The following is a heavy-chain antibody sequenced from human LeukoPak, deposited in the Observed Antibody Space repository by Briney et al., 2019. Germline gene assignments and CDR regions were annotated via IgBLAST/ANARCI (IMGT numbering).Heavy chain of an antibody. CDR1: GFTFSNYW. CDR2: INKDGSEI. Sequence: PGGSLRLSCAASGFTFSNYWISWIRQAPGKGLEWLANINKDGSEIYYEDSVKGRFTISRDNGKNSLYLQINSLRADDTAVYYCARDQVSMIVVRTTNWYFDLWGRGTLVTVSS. CDR3: ARDQVSMIVVRTTNWYFDL. D-gene: IGHD3-22*01. V-gene: IGHV3-7*01. J-gene: IGHJ2*01.